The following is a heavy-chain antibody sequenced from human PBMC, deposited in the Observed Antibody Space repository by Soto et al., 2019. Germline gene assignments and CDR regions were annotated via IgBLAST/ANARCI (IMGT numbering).Heavy chain of an antibody. V-gene: IGHV1-69*13. J-gene: IGHJ4*02. CDR3: VDSSSSYFHY. D-gene: IGHD6-13*01. CDR1: GGTFSSYA. CDR2: IIPIFGTA. Sequence: GASVKVSCKASGGTFSSYAISWVRQAPGQGLEWMGGIIPIFGTANYAQKFQGRVTITADESTSTAYMELSSLRSEDTAVYYCVDSSSSYFHYWGQGTLVTVSS.